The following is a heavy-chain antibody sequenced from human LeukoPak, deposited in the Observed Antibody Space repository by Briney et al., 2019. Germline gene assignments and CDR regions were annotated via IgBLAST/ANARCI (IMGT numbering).Heavy chain of an antibody. CDR2: IYSDNT. V-gene: IGHV3-53*01. CDR3: ARRAGAYSHPYDY. D-gene: IGHD4/OR15-4a*01. CDR1: GFTVSSNS. Sequence: GGSLRLSCTVYGFTVSSNSVSWVRQAPGKGLEWVSFIYSDNTHYSDSVKGRFTISRDNSKNTLYLQMNSLRAEDTAVYYCARRAGAYSHPYDYWGQGTLVTVSS. J-gene: IGHJ4*02.